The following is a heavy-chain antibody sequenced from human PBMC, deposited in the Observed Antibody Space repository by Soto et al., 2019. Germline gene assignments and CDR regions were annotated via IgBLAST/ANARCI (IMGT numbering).Heavy chain of an antibody. CDR3: VMGNLFDY. Sequence: EVQLLEWGGGLVQPGGSLRLSCAASGFTFDNYAMSWVRQAPGTGLDWVSTISNSGGTIYYADSVRGRFTISRDNSKNTVYVQMNNLRAEDTAVYYGVMGNLFDYWGQGTLVTVSS. J-gene: IGHJ4*02. CDR2: ISNSGGTI. CDR1: GFTFDNYA. D-gene: IGHD1-26*01. V-gene: IGHV3-23*01.